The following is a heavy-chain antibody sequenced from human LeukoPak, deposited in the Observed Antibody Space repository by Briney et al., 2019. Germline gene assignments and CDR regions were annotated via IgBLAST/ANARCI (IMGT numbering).Heavy chain of an antibody. CDR1: GFTFSSYW. J-gene: IGHJ4*02. D-gene: IGHD6-19*01. CDR2: IKQDGSEK. Sequence: TGGSLRLSCAASGFTFSSYWMSWVRQAPGKGLEWVANIKQDGSEKYYVDSVKGRFTISRGNAKNSLYLQMNSLRAEDTAVYYCARDPGDSSGWYDYWGQGTLVTVSS. V-gene: IGHV3-7*01. CDR3: ARDPGDSSGWYDY.